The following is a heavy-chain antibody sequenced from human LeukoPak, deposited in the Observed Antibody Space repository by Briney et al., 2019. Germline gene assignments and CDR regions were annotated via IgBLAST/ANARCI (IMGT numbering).Heavy chain of an antibody. CDR2: ISGSGGST. J-gene: IGHJ4*02. CDR1: GFTFSSYA. Sequence: GGSLRLSCAASGFTFSSYAMSWVRQAPGKGLEWVSAISGSGGSTYYADSVKGRFTISRDNSKNTLYLQMNSLRAEDTAVYYCARLRGGNGDSGGALDYWGQGTLVTVSS. CDR3: ARLRGGNGDSGGALDY. V-gene: IGHV3-23*01. D-gene: IGHD1-26*01.